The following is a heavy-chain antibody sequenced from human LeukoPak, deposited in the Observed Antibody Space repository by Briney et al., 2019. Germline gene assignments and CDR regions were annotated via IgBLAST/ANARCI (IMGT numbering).Heavy chain of an antibody. V-gene: IGHV3-23*01. CDR2: IDKCGGNT. J-gene: IGHJ6*02. Sequence: PGGSLRLSCAASGCTFTNYAISWVRQASGKGLEWVSNIDKCGGNTLYAESVKGRFTISRDNSKNTVYLEMNTLRAEDTAVFYCAKHYGDPWYGMDVWGQGTTVTVSS. CDR1: GCTFTNYA. CDR3: AKHYGDPWYGMDV. D-gene: IGHD4-17*01.